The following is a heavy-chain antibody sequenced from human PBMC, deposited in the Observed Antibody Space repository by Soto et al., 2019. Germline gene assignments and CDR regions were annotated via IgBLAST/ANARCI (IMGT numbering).Heavy chain of an antibody. D-gene: IGHD2-2*01. CDR2: IRSDSASSAI. CDR3: VHEGCRRTGCYSLDL. CDR1: GFTFGGSP. V-gene: IGHV3-73*01. J-gene: IGHJ5*02. Sequence: EAQLVQSGGGLVQPGGSLQLSCAASGFTFGGSPVHWVRQASGKGLEWVGRIRSDSASSAIAYAASVRGRFTLSRDDSKSTAYLQVNSLEVEDTALYYCVHEGCRRTGCYSLDLWGQGTLVTVSS.